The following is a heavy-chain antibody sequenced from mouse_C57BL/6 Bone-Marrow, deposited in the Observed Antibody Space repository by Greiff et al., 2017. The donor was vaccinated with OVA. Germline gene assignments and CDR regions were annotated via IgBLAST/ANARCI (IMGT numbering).Heavy chain of an antibody. CDR3: AFYYGSSYRYFDV. D-gene: IGHD1-1*01. Sequence: QLQQSGPELVKPGASVKISCKASGYSFTDYNMNWVKQSNGKSLEWIGVINPNYGATSYNQKFKGKATLTVDQSSSTAYMQLNSLTSEDSAVYYCAFYYGSSYRYFDVWGTGTTVTVSS. J-gene: IGHJ1*03. V-gene: IGHV1-39*01. CDR2: INPNYGAT. CDR1: GYSFTDYN.